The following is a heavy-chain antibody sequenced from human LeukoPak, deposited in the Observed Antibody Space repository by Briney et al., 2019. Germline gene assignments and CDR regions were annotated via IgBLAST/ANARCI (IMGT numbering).Heavy chain of an antibody. CDR3: AREVEYDILTGQHWFDP. Sequence: PGGSLSLSCAASGFTFSSYSMNWVRQAPGKGLEWVSSISSSSSYIYYADSVKGRFTISRDNAKNSLYLQMNSLRAEDTAVYYCAREVEYDILTGQHWFDPWGQGTLVTVSS. CDR1: GFTFSSYS. CDR2: ISSSSSYI. V-gene: IGHV3-21*01. J-gene: IGHJ5*02. D-gene: IGHD3-9*01.